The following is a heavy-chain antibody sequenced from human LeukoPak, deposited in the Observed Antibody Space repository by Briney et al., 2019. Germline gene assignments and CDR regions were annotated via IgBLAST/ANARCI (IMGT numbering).Heavy chain of an antibody. CDR1: GFTFSGSA. Sequence: PGGSLRLSCAASGFTFSGSAMHWVRQASGKGLEWVGRIRSKPNNYATAYAASVKGRFTISRDDSNNTAYLQMNSLKTEDTAVYYCTRLCSSYTCVNYWGQGTLVTVSS. J-gene: IGHJ4*02. V-gene: IGHV3-73*01. CDR3: TRLCSSYTCVNY. CDR2: IRSKPNNYAT. D-gene: IGHD2-2*01.